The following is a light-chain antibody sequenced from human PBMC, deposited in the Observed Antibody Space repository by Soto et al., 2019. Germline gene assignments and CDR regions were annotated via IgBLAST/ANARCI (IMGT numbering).Light chain of an antibody. CDR3: NSYAGSNNLV. J-gene: IGLJ3*02. Sequence: QSALTQPASVSGSPGQSITISCTGTSSDVGGDNYVSGYQQHPGKAPKLMIYEVSKRPSGVPDRFSGSKSGNTASLTVSGLQAEYEADYYCNSYAGSNNLVFGGGTKLTVL. V-gene: IGLV2-8*01. CDR1: SSDVGGDNY. CDR2: EVS.